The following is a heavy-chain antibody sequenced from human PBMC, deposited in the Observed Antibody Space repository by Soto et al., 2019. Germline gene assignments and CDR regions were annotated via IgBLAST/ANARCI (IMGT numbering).Heavy chain of an antibody. CDR3: AKDRSGLPDY. Sequence: QVQLVESGGGVVQPGRSLRLSCAASGFTFSSYGMHWVRQAPGKGLEWVAVISYDGSNKYYADSVKGRFTISRDNSKNTLYLPMNSLRAEDTAVYYFAKDRSGLPDYWGQGTLVTVSS. J-gene: IGHJ4*02. D-gene: IGHD3-3*01. V-gene: IGHV3-30*18. CDR2: ISYDGSNK. CDR1: GFTFSSYG.